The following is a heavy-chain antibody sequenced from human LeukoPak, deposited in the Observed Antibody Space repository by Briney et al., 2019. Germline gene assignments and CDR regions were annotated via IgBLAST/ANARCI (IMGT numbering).Heavy chain of an antibody. V-gene: IGHV3-53*01. J-gene: IGHJ3*02. CDR3: AKDASSTWHWGAFDI. Sequence: GGSLRLSCAVPGFTVSSNYMSWVRQAPREGLGWVSVIYSGGSTYYADSVKGRFTISRDNSKNTLYLQMNSLRAEDTAVYYCAKDASSTWHWGAFDIWGQGTMVTVSS. CDR1: GFTVSSNY. CDR2: IYSGGST. D-gene: IGHD6-13*01.